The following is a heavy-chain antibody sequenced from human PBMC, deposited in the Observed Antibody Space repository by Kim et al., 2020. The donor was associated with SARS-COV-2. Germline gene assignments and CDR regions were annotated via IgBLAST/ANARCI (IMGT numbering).Heavy chain of an antibody. D-gene: IGHD2-2*01. J-gene: IGHJ2*01. V-gene: IGHV3-21*01. CDR2: ISSSSSYI. Sequence: GGSLRLSCAASGFTFSSYSMNWVRQAPGKGLEWVSSISSSSSYIYYADSVKGRFTISRDNAKNSLYLQMNSLRAEDTAVYYCASGGRCTRTSCYIRDSSWYFDLWGRGTLVTVSS. CDR1: GFTFSSYS. CDR3: ASGGRCTRTSCYIRDSSWYFDL.